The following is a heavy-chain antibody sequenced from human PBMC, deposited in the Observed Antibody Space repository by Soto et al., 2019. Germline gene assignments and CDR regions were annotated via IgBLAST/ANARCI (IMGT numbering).Heavy chain of an antibody. J-gene: IGHJ4*02. Sequence: ASVKVSCKASGYTFTSYGISWVRQAPGQGLEWMGWISAYNGNTNYAQKLQGRVTMTTDTSTSTAYMELRSLRSDDTAVYYCARNDILTSPGFTDYWGQGTLVTVSS. CDR2: ISAYNGNT. V-gene: IGHV1-18*04. CDR1: GYTFTSYG. CDR3: ARNDILTSPGFTDY. D-gene: IGHD3-9*01.